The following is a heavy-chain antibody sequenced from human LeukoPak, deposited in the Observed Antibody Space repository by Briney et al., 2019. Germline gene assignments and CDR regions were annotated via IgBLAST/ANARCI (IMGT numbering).Heavy chain of an antibody. Sequence: PQTLSLTCAVSGGSISSGGYSWSWIRQPPGKGLEWIGYIYHSGSTYYNPSLKSRVTISVDRSKNQFSLKLSSVTAADTAVYYCARVVPAAEYYYYYYGMDVWGQGTTVTVSS. V-gene: IGHV4-30-2*01. CDR1: GGSISSGGYS. CDR2: IYHSGST. J-gene: IGHJ6*02. D-gene: IGHD2-2*01. CDR3: ARVVPAAEYYYYYYGMDV.